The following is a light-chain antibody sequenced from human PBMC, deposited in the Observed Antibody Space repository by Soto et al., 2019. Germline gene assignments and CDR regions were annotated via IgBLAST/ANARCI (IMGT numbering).Light chain of an antibody. CDR2: DVS. Sequence: AIQVTQSPSSLSASVGDRVTMTCRASQDIRGALAWYQQKSGKPPNLLIYDVSTLESGVPSRFSGSGSGTEFTLTISSLQPEDFGTYYCQQFNSYPITFGHGTRLEIK. J-gene: IGKJ5*01. V-gene: IGKV1-13*02. CDR3: QQFNSYPIT. CDR1: QDIRGA.